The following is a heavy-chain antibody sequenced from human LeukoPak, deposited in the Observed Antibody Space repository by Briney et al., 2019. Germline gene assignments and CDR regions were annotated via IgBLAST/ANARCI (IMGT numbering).Heavy chain of an antibody. CDR2: IYYSGST. J-gene: IGHJ4*02. CDR3: ARQAPGYGEDY. Sequence: PSETLSLTCTVSGGSISSNYYYWGWIRQPPGKGLEWIGSIYYSGSTYYNPSLKSRVTISVDTSKNQFSLKLSSVTAADTAVYYCARQAPGYGEDYWGQGTLVTVSS. CDR1: GGSISSNYYY. V-gene: IGHV4-39*01. D-gene: IGHD4-17*01.